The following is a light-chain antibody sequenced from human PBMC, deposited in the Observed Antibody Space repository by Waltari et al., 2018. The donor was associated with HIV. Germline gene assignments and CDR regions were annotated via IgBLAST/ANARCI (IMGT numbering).Light chain of an antibody. V-gene: IGLV2-14*01. CDR3: SSYTTSSTVV. CDR2: EVT. CDR1: SADVGAYNY. J-gene: IGLJ2*01. Sequence: SPGQSITISCAGTSADVGAYNYVSWYQQHPGKAPKLMIYEVTDRPSGVSNRFSGSKSGNTASLTISGLQAEDEADYYCSSYTTSSTVVFGGGTKLTVL.